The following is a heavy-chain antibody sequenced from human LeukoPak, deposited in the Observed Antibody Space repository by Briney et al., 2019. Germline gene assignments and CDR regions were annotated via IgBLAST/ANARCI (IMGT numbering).Heavy chain of an antibody. Sequence: GGSLRLSCAASGFTFSSYGMHWVRQAPGKGLEWVAVISYDGSNKYYADSVKGRFTISRDSSKNTLYLQMNSLRAEDTAVYYCSRSGYCTNGVCYINYYGMDVWGQGTTVAVSS. CDR1: GFTFSSYG. CDR2: ISYDGSNK. V-gene: IGHV3-30*03. J-gene: IGHJ6*02. CDR3: SRSGYCTNGVCYINYYGMDV. D-gene: IGHD2-8*01.